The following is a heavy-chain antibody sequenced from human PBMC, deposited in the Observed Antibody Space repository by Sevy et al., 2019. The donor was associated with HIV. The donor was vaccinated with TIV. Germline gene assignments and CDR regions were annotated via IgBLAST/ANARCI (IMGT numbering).Heavy chain of an antibody. D-gene: IGHD2-21*01. CDR1: GFSVSSNY. J-gene: IGHJ6*02. CDR2: IYSDGRT. V-gene: IGHV3-53*01. CDR3: TREHIVLGEDNYYGMDV. Sequence: GGSLRLSCVVSGFSVSSNYMSWVRQAPGKGLERVSNIYSDGRTYYADSVRGRFTISRDTSKNTVYLEMKSLRAEDMAVYYCTREHIVLGEDNYYGMDVWGHGTTVLVSS.